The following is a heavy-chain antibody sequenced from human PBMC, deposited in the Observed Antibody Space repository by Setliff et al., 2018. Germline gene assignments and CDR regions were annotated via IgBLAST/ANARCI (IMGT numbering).Heavy chain of an antibody. D-gene: IGHD3-22*01. Sequence: GESLKISCQGSGYSFANSWIGWVRQMPGKGLELMGIIYPADSDPRYSPSFQGQVTISVDKSISTVYLHWSSLKASDTAMYYCARSAWGSSGYYPYYFDYWGQGTLVTVSS. CDR1: GYSFANSW. CDR3: ARSAWGSSGYYPYYFDY. V-gene: IGHV5-51*01. J-gene: IGHJ4*02. CDR2: IYPADSDP.